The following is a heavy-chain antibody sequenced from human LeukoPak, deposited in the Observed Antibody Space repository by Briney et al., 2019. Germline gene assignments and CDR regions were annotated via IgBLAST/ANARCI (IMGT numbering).Heavy chain of an antibody. CDR2: INHSGST. J-gene: IGHJ6*03. V-gene: IGHV4-34*01. Sequence: SETLSLTCAVYGGSFSGYYWSWIRQPPGKGLEWIGEINHSGSTNYNPSLKSRVTISVDTSKNQFSLKLSSVTAADTAVYYCARRHSYGLYYCYYYMDVWGKGTTVTISS. CDR3: ARRHSYGLYYCYYYMDV. D-gene: IGHD5-18*01. CDR1: GGSFSGYY.